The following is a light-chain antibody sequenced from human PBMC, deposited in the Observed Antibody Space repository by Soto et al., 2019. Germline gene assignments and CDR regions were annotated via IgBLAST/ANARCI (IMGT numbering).Light chain of an antibody. J-gene: IGLJ1*01. V-gene: IGLV1-44*01. CDR2: TNN. CDR3: AAWDDSLNGYV. Sequence: QSALTQPPSASGTPGQRVTISCSGSTSNIGRNAVVWYQQLPGTAPKLLIFTNNQRPSGVPDRFSGSKSGTSASLAISGLQSEDEADYYCAAWDDSLNGYVFGTGTKLTVL. CDR1: TSNIGRNA.